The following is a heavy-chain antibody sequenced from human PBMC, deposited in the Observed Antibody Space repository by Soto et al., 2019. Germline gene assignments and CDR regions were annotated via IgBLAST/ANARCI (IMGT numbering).Heavy chain of an antibody. CDR3: ASKGVVVVAAKAPYYYYGMDV. Sequence: QVQLVQSGAEVKKPGSSVKVSCKASGGTFSSYAISWVRQAPGQGLEWMGGIIPIFGTANYAQKFQGRVTITADESTSTAYMELRSLRSEDTAVYYCASKGVVVVAAKAPYYYYGMDVWGQGTTVTVSS. V-gene: IGHV1-69*01. J-gene: IGHJ6*02. D-gene: IGHD2-15*01. CDR2: IIPIFGTA. CDR1: GGTFSSYA.